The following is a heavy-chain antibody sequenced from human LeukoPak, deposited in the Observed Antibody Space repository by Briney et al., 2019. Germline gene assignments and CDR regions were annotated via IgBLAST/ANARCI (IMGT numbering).Heavy chain of an antibody. J-gene: IGHJ5*02. CDR1: GFTFSDYY. Sequence: GGSLRLSCAASGFTFSDYYMNWIREAPGKGLEWVSYISGSGNTIYYADFVKGRFTISRDNTKNSLYLQMNSLRAEDTAVYYCARSALTAVITWYFDPWGQGTLVTVSS. V-gene: IGHV3-11*04. CDR2: ISGSGNTI. D-gene: IGHD5-18*01. CDR3: ARSALTAVITWYFDP.